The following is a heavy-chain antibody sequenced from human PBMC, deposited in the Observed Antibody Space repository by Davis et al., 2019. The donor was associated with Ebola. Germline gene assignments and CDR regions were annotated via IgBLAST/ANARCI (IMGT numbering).Heavy chain of an antibody. J-gene: IGHJ4*02. CDR1: GFTFSSYA. Sequence: GGSLRLSCAASGFTFSSYAMSWVRQAPGKGLEWVSGISAGGGSTYYADSVKGRFTISRDNSKNTLYLQMSSLRAEDAAVYYCAKDPPAGKNFEYWGQGTLVTVSS. CDR3: AKDPPAGKNFEY. CDR2: ISAGGGST. V-gene: IGHV3-23*01.